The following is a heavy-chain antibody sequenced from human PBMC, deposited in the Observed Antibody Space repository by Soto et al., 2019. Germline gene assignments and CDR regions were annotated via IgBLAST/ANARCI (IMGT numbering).Heavy chain of an antibody. CDR1: GFTFSSYA. V-gene: IGHV3-30-3*01. CDR2: ISYDGSNK. J-gene: IGHJ4*02. Sequence: QVQLVESGGGVVQPGRSLRLSCAASGFTFSSYAMHWVRQAPGKGLEWVAVISYDGSNKYYADSVKDRFTISRDNSKNTLYLQMNSLRAEDTAVYYCARSREERGEYYFDYWGQGTLVTVSS. CDR3: ARSREERGEYYFDY. D-gene: IGHD3-16*01.